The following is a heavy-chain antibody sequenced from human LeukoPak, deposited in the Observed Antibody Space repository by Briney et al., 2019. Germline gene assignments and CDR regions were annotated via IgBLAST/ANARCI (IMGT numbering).Heavy chain of an antibody. CDR2: IKQDGSEK. V-gene: IGHV3-7*01. Sequence: GGSLRLSCAASGFTFSSYWMSWVRQAPGKGLEWVANIKQDGSEKYYVDSVKGRFTISRDNAKNSLYLQMNSLRAEDTAVYYCARDRGTGYCSGGSCYSYYMDVWGKGTTVTISS. D-gene: IGHD2-15*01. CDR3: ARDRGTGYCSGGSCYSYYMDV. J-gene: IGHJ6*03. CDR1: GFTFSSYW.